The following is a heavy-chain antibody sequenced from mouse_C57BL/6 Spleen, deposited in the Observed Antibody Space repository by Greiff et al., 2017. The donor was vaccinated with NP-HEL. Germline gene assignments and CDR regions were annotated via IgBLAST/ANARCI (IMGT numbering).Heavy chain of an antibody. V-gene: IGHV2-9-1*01. J-gene: IGHJ1*03. D-gene: IGHD1-1*01. CDR2: IWTGGGT. CDR1: GFSLTSYA. Sequence: VKLMESGPGLVAPSQSLSITCTVSGFSLTSYAISWVRQPPGKGLEWLGVIWTGGGTNYNSALKSRLSISKDNSKSQVFLKMNSLQTDDTARYYCASHYYGSSKYFDVWGTGTTVTVSS. CDR3: ASHYYGSSKYFDV.